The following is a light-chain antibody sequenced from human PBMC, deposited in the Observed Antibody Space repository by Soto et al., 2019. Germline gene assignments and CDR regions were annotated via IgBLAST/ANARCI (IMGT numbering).Light chain of an antibody. CDR3: QQYGSSPQT. CDR2: GAS. V-gene: IGKV3-20*01. J-gene: IGKJ1*01. CDR1: QSVNSSY. Sequence: EIVLTQSPGTLSLSPGQRATLSCRASQSVNSSYLAWFQQKPGQAPRLLIYGASTRATGIPDRFSGSGAGTDFTLTISILEPEEFAVYYCQQYGSSPQTFGQGTKVEIK.